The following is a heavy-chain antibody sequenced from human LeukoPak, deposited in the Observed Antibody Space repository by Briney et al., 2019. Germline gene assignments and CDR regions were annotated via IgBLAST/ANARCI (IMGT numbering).Heavy chain of an antibody. J-gene: IGHJ6*02. D-gene: IGHD4-17*01. CDR2: IKQDGSEK. V-gene: IGHV3-7*01. Sequence: PGGSLRLSCAASGFTFSSYWMSWVRQAPGKGLEWVANIKQDGSEKYYVDSVKGRFTISRDNAKNSLYLQMNSLRAEDTAVYYCARDTTVTTYDYYYYGMDVWGQGTTVTVSS. CDR3: ARDTTVTTYDYYYYGMDV. CDR1: GFTFSSYW.